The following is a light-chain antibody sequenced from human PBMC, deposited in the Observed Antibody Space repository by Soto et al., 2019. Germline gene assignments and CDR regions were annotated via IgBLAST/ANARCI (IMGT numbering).Light chain of an antibody. J-gene: IGLJ2*01. CDR2: SNN. CDR3: AAWDDSLNGVV. CDR1: SSNIGSNT. Sequence: QSVLTQPPSASGTPGQRVTISCSGSSSNIGSNTVNWYQQLPGTAPKLLIYSNNQRPSRVPHRFSGSKSGTSASLAISGLQSEDQADYYCAAWDDSLNGVVFGGGTKLTVL. V-gene: IGLV1-44*01.